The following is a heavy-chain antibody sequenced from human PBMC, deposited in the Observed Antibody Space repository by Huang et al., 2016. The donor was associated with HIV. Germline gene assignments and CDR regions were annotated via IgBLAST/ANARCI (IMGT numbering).Heavy chain of an antibody. J-gene: IGHJ4*02. Sequence: QVQLVESGGGVVQPGGSLSLSCTASGFTFGSFGMHWVRQAPGKGLDLVAFIRYYGNNYYDADAVRGRFTIARDKSKDTLYLQMNRLRPDDSAVYYCAKDLTYTFGRHFDYWGRGTLVTVSS. CDR1: GFTFGSFG. D-gene: IGHD3-3*01. V-gene: IGHV3-30*02. CDR3: AKDLTYTFGRHFDY. CDR2: IRYYGNNY.